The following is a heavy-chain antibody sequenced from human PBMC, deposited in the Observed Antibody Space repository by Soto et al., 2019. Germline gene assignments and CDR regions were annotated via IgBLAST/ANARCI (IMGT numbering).Heavy chain of an antibody. J-gene: IGHJ4*02. CDR3: AKTPSAVVVPAANYFY. D-gene: IGHD2-2*01. CDR2: ISGSGGST. V-gene: IGHV3-23*01. Sequence: QPGGSLRLSCAASGFAFSSYAMSWVRQAPGKGLEWVSAISGSGGSTYYADSVKGRFTISRDNSKNTLYLQMNSLRAEDTAVYYCAKTPSAVVVPAANYFYWGQGTLVTVSS. CDR1: GFAFSSYA.